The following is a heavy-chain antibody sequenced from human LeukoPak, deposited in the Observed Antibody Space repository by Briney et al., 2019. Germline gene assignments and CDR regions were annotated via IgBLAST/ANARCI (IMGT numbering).Heavy chain of an antibody. CDR1: GFSVSSNY. CDR3: ARDKLGSGYSSDFDY. J-gene: IGHJ4*02. Sequence: PGGSLRLSCAASGFSVSSNYMNWVRQAPGKGLEWVSAIYTGGTTYYADSVRGRFTISRDNSKNTLYLQMNILRAEDTAVYYCARDKLGSGYSSDFDYWGQGTLVTVSS. V-gene: IGHV3-53*05. D-gene: IGHD6-19*01. CDR2: IYTGGTT.